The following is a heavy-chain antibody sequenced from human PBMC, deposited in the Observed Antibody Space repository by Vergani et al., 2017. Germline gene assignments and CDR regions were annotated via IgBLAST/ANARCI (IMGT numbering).Heavy chain of an antibody. V-gene: IGHV1-69*12. CDR3: ARATQDYDSSGYYSPNWFDP. CDR2: IIPIFGTA. Sequence: QVQLVQSGAEVKKPGSSVKVSCKASGGTFSSYAISWVRQAPGQGHEWMGGIIPIFGTANYAQKFQGRVTITADESTSTAYMELSSLRSEDTAVYYCARATQDYDSSGYYSPNWFDPWGQGTLVTVSS. D-gene: IGHD3-22*01. J-gene: IGHJ5*02. CDR1: GGTFSSYA.